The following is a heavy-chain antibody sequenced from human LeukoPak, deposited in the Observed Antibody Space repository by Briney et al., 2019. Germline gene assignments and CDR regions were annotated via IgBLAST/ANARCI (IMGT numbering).Heavy chain of an antibody. CDR1: GFTFSSYW. CDR3: ARAYGDYAPMDV. V-gene: IGHV3-48*04. J-gene: IGHJ6*03. D-gene: IGHD4-17*01. Sequence: GGSLRLSCAASGFTFSSYWMSWVRQAPGKGLEWVSYISSSGSTIYYADSVKGRFTISRDNAKNSLYLQMNSLRAEDTAVYYCARAYGDYAPMDVWGKGTTVTVSS. CDR2: ISSSGSTI.